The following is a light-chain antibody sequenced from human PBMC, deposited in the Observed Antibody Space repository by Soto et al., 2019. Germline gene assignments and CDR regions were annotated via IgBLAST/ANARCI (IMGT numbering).Light chain of an antibody. Sequence: IQMTQSPSSLSASVGDRVTITCRASQGISHNLAWYQQKPGKVPKLLIYAASTLQSGVPSRFSGSGSGTDLTLTISSLQPEDVATYYCQKYNSDPITFGQGTRLEIK. J-gene: IGKJ5*01. CDR1: QGISHN. CDR2: AAS. V-gene: IGKV1-27*01. CDR3: QKYNSDPIT.